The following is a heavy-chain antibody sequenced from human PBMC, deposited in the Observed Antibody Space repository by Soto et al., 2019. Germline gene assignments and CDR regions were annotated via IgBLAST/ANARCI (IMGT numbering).Heavy chain of an antibody. CDR1: GFTCSSYA. V-gene: IGHV3-30-3*01. Sequence: SLRLSSASSGFTCSSYAMHWVRQAPGKGLEWVAVISYDGSNKYYADSVKGRFTISRDNSKNTLYLQMNSLRAEDTAVYYCARVVSGSRLQWSEWDIATLSFWGQGTFVTVSS. J-gene: IGHJ1*01. CDR3: ARVVSGSRLQWSEWDIATLSF. CDR2: ISYDGSNK. D-gene: IGHD5-18*01.